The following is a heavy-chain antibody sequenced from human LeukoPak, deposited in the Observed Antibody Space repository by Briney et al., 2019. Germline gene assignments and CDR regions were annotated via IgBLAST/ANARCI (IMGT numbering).Heavy chain of an antibody. V-gene: IGHV3-21*01. Sequence: GGSLRLSCAASGFTFSSYSMNWVRQAPGKGLEWVSSISSSSSYIYYADSVKGRLTISRDNAKNSLYLQMNSLRAEDTAVYYCARDQGYCSSTSCYEFDYWGQGTLVTVSS. CDR3: ARDQGYCSSTSCYEFDY. CDR1: GFTFSSYS. J-gene: IGHJ4*02. D-gene: IGHD2-2*01. CDR2: ISSSSSYI.